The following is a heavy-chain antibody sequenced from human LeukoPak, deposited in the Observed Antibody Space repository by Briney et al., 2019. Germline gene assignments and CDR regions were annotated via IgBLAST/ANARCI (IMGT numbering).Heavy chain of an antibody. CDR1: GFTFSSYA. V-gene: IGHV3-30*04. CDR3: ARITMVRGVTIDAFDI. Sequence: GGSLRLSCAASGFTFSSYAMHWVRQAPGKGLEWVAVISYDGSNKYYADSVKGRFTISRDNSKNTLYLQMNSLRAEDTAVYYCARITMVRGVTIDAFDIWGQGTMVTVSS. D-gene: IGHD3-10*01. CDR2: ISYDGSNK. J-gene: IGHJ3*02.